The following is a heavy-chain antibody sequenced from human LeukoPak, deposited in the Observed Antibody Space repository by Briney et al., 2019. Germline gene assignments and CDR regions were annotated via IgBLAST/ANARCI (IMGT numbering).Heavy chain of an antibody. Sequence: SVKVSCKASGGTFSSYAISWVRQAPGRGLEWMGGIIPIFGTANYAQKFQGRVTITTDESTSTAYMKLSSLRSEDTAVYYCARGARGIFGVVTSFNYMDVWGKGTTVTVSS. J-gene: IGHJ6*03. CDR1: GGTFSSYA. V-gene: IGHV1-69*05. CDR3: ARGARGIFGVVTSFNYMDV. CDR2: IIPIFGTA. D-gene: IGHD3-3*01.